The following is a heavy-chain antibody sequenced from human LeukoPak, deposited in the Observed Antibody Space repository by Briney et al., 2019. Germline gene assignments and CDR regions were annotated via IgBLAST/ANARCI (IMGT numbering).Heavy chain of an antibody. J-gene: IGHJ3*02. CDR3: ARGINWNYVFDI. CDR2: ISAYNGNT. V-gene: IGHV1-18*01. CDR1: GYTFTNYG. D-gene: IGHD1-7*01. Sequence: ASVKVSCKASGYTFTNYGTTWVRQAPGQGLEWMGWISAYNGNTNYAQKLQGRVTMTTDTSTSTAYMELRSLRSDDTAVYYCARGINWNYVFDIWGQGTMVTVSS.